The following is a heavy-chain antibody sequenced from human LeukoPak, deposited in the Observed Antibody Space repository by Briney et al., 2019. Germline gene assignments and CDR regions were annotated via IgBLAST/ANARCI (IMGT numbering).Heavy chain of an antibody. V-gene: IGHV3-30*01. CDR3: ARDIFDFRRPGTGGIADLPDY. J-gene: IGHJ4*02. D-gene: IGHD3-3*01. CDR1: RFTFGSHA. CDR2: TSHDGNDE. Sequence: PGRSLRLSCAASRFTFGSHAMHWVRQAPGKGLEWVAATSHDGNDEHYVDSVKGRFTIPRDNSKNTLYLRMNSLRADDTAVYYCARDIFDFRRPGTGGIADLPDYWGQGTLVTVSS.